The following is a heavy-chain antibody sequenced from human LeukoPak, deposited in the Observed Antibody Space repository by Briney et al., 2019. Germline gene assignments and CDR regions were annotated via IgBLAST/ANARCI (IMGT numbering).Heavy chain of an antibody. Sequence: GGSLRLSCAASGFTFSKFWMHWVRQAPGKGLEWVSAISGSGGSTYYAVSVKGRFTISRDNSKDTLYLQMNSLRAEDTAVYYCAKAVGQGYDYWGQGTLVTVSS. D-gene: IGHD3-10*01. CDR2: ISGSGGST. J-gene: IGHJ4*02. V-gene: IGHV3-23*01. CDR3: AKAVGQGYDY. CDR1: GFTFSKFW.